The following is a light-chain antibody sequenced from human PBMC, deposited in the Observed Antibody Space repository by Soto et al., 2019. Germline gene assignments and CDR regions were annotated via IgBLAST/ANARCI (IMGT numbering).Light chain of an antibody. CDR2: DAS. CDR3: QQYSSHDLLT. Sequence: DFQMTQSPSTLSASVGDRVTITCRASQNIRSRLAWFQQKPGKAPKLLIYDASTLESGVPSRFSGSGSGTEFTLTISSLQPDDFATYYCQQYSSHDLLTFGGGTKVDIK. J-gene: IGKJ4*01. V-gene: IGKV1-5*01. CDR1: QNIRSR.